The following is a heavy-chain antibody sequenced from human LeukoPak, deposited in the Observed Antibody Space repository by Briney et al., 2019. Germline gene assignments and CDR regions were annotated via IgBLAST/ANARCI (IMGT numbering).Heavy chain of an antibody. Sequence: PSETLSLTCTVSGYSINDGHYWGWIRQPPGRGLEWIGSIYHSGSTYDSPSLKSRVTMSVDTSKNQFSLKLSSVTAADTAVYYCGRDALVGYFSYYYMDVWGKGTTVTVSS. D-gene: IGHD2-15*01. CDR2: IYHSGST. J-gene: IGHJ6*03. V-gene: IGHV4-38-2*02. CDR3: GRDALVGYFSYYYMDV. CDR1: GYSINDGHY.